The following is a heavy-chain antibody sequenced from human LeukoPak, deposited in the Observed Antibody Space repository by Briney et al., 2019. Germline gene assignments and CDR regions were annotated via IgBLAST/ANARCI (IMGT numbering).Heavy chain of an antibody. Sequence: ASVKVSCTASGYTFTIYDINWVRQAPGQGLEWMGWMNPNSGNTGYAQKFQGRVTMTRNTSISTAYMELSSLRSEDTAVYYCARGSSDIYSYGEIDYWGQGTLVTVSS. CDR1: GYTFTIYD. J-gene: IGHJ4*02. D-gene: IGHD5-18*01. V-gene: IGHV1-8*01. CDR3: ARGSSDIYSYGEIDY. CDR2: MNPNSGNT.